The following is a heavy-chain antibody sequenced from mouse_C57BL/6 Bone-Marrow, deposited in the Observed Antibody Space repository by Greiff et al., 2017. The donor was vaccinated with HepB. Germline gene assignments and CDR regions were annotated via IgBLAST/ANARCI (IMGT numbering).Heavy chain of an antibody. J-gene: IGHJ4*01. CDR2: IDPSDSYT. D-gene: IGHD2-2*01. CDR1: GYTFTSYW. CDR3: ARGGYDDLYYYAMDY. Sequence: QVQLQQPGAELVKPGASVKLSCKASGYTFTSYWMQWVKQRPGQGLEWIGEIDPSDSYTNYNQKFKGKATLTVDTSSSTAYMQLSSLTSEDSAVYYCARGGYDDLYYYAMDYWGQGTSVTVSS. V-gene: IGHV1-50*01.